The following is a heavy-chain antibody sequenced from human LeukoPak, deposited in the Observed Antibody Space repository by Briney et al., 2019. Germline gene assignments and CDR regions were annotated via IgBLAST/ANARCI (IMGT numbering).Heavy chain of an antibody. CDR1: GFTFRSYS. CDR3: ARELPTEAFDY. D-gene: IGHD1-26*01. J-gene: IGHJ4*02. Sequence: GGSLRLSCAASGFTFRSYSMNWVRQAPGKGLEWVSSIASNSNYIYYTDSVKGRFTISRDNAKNSLYLQMNSLRAEDTAVYYCARELPTEAFDYWGQGTLVTVSS. CDR2: IASNSNYI. V-gene: IGHV3-21*01.